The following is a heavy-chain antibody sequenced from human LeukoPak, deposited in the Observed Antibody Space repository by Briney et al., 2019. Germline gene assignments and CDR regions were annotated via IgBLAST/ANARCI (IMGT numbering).Heavy chain of an antibody. Sequence: PESLSLTCAVSGGSISTNHWSWIRQPPGKGLEWIGYVFYSGNTNYNPSLKSRVTISVDTSKNHFYLKLSSVTAADTAMYYYARVGGGYDGYFDYWGQGTLVTVSS. CDR3: ARVGGGYDGYFDY. V-gene: IGHV4-59*01. J-gene: IGHJ4*02. CDR1: GGSISTNH. CDR2: VFYSGNT. D-gene: IGHD5-12*01.